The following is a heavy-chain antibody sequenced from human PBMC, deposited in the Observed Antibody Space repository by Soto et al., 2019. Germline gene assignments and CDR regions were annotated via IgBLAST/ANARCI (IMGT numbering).Heavy chain of an antibody. J-gene: IGHJ3*01. CDR1: GFTFEAYS. CDR2: ISGDSGSS. CDR3: TKRRSARPGFDAFDL. Sequence: GGSLRLSCAASGFTFEAYSLHWVRQLPGKGIEWVAGISGDSGSSGYADSVRGRFTVSRANAKNSLFLQMSSLRPEDTALSYCTKRRSARPGFDAFDLWGQGIMVTVSS. V-gene: IGHV3-9*01.